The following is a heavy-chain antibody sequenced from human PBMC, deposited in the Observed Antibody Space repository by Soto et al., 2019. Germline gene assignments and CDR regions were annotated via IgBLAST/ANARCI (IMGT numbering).Heavy chain of an antibody. V-gene: IGHV3-30-3*01. D-gene: IGHD2-2*01. J-gene: IGHJ6*02. CDR3: ARGQYCVSTNCQAPGDYYYGLDV. CDR2: TSSDGGNK. CDR1: GFTFSTYA. Sequence: QVQLVESGGGVVQPGRSLRLSCAASGFTFSTYAMHWVRQAPGKGLEWVAVTSSDGGNKYYADSVKGRLTISRDNSKNTLYPQMNSLRVEDTAVYYCARGQYCVSTNCQAPGDYYYGLDVWGQGTTVTVSS.